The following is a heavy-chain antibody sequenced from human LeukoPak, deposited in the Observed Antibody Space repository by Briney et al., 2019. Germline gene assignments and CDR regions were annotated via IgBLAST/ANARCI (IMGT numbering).Heavy chain of an antibody. Sequence: GASVKVSCKASGYTLTSYGISWVRQAPGQGLEWMGWISAYNGNTNYAQKLQGRVTMTTDTSTSTAYMELRSLRSDDTAVYYCARDSGIAAAVLFDYWGQGTLVTVSS. CDR2: ISAYNGNT. D-gene: IGHD6-13*01. CDR1: GYTLTSYG. CDR3: ARDSGIAAAVLFDY. V-gene: IGHV1-18*01. J-gene: IGHJ4*02.